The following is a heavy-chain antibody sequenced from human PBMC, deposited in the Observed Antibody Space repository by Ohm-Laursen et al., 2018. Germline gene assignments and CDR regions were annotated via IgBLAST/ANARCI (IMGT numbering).Heavy chain of an antibody. D-gene: IGHD2-8*02. CDR2: INHSGST. Sequence: SDTLSLTCAVSSASINLHYWSWIRQSPGRGLEWIGYINHSGSTNYNPSLKSRLTLSVDTPKNQFSLKLTSVTAADTAVYYCARDLIAYCTATSCDNFGMDVWGQGTTVTVSS. V-gene: IGHV4-59*11. CDR1: SASINLHY. CDR3: ARDLIAYCTATSCDNFGMDV. J-gene: IGHJ6*02.